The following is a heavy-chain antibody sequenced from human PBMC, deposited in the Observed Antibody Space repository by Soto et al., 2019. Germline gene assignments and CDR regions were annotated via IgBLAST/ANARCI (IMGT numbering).Heavy chain of an antibody. CDR2: ISSDAKNE. CDR3: ARGLYSLSWCFDY. CDR1: GFTFSSYA. D-gene: IGHD6-13*01. Sequence: QVQLVESEGSVVQPGRSLRLSCAASGFTFSSYAMHWVRQAPGKGLEWVAVISSDAKNEYYADSAKGRFTISRDNSKNTLNLHMSSLRAEDTAVYYCARGLYSLSWCFDYWGQGTLVTVSS. J-gene: IGHJ4*02. V-gene: IGHV3-30*04.